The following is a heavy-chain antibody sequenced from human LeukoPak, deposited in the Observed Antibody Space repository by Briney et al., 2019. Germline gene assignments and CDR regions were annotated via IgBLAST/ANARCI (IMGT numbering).Heavy chain of an antibody. Sequence: GASVKVSCKASGYTFTGYYMHWVRQAPGQGLEWMGWINPNSGGTNYAQKFQGRVTMTRDTSISTAYMELSRLRSDDTALYYCARDPSYSSGWYPGQAFDIWGQGTMVTVSS. CDR3: ARDPSYSSGWYPGQAFDI. CDR1: GYTFTGYY. J-gene: IGHJ3*02. CDR2: INPNSGGT. D-gene: IGHD6-19*01. V-gene: IGHV1-2*02.